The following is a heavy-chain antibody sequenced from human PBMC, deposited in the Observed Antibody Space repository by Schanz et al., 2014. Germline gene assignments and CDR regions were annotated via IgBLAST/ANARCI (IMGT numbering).Heavy chain of an antibody. D-gene: IGHD1-1*01. CDR2: INGNGGIT. CDR3: VKDPDKYNWNDVEGMDV. V-gene: IGHV3-23*04. Sequence: VQLVESGGGVVQPGRSRRLSCEASGFTFSSYSMNWVRQAPGKGLEWVSAINGNGGITYYADPVKGRFTISRDNSKNTLYLQMKSLRVEDTAVYYCVKDPDKYNWNDVEGMDVWGPGTTVTVSS. CDR1: GFTFSSYS. J-gene: IGHJ6*01.